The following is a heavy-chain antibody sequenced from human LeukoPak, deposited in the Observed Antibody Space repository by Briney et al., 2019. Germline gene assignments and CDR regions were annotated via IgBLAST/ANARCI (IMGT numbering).Heavy chain of an antibody. CDR1: GYTFTTYG. V-gene: IGHV1-18*01. CDR3: ASRSGSTPYYFDY. Sequence: ASVKVSCKASGYTFTTYGVSWVRQAPGQGLEWMGWISAYNGNTNYAQRLQGRVTMTTDTSTNTAYMELRSLRSDDTAVYYCASRSGSTPYYFDYWGQGTLISVSS. J-gene: IGHJ4*02. CDR2: ISAYNGNT. D-gene: IGHD3-3*01.